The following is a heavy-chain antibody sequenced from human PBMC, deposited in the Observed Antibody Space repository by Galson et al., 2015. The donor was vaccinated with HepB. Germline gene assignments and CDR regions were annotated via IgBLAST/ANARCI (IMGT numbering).Heavy chain of an antibody. CDR3: ARYLVGAADY. Sequence: SLRLSCAVSGFILSDYSMNWVRQAPGKGLEWVSSISSSGTYISYADSLKGRFTISRDNAKNSLYLQMNSLRAEDTAVYYCARYLVGAADYWGQGTLVTVSS. CDR2: ISSSGTYI. J-gene: IGHJ4*02. CDR1: GFILSDYS. D-gene: IGHD1-26*01. V-gene: IGHV3-21*01.